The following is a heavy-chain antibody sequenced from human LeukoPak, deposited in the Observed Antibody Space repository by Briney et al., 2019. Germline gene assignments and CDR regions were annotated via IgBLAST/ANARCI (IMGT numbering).Heavy chain of an antibody. Sequence: SETLSLTCTVSGGSISSYYWSWIRQPPGKGLEWIGEINHSGSTNYNPSLKSRVTISVDTSKNQFSLKLSSVTAADTAVYYCARRTVTLDYWGQGTLVTVSS. V-gene: IGHV4-34*01. J-gene: IGHJ4*02. CDR3: ARRTVTLDY. CDR1: GGSISSYY. CDR2: INHSGST. D-gene: IGHD4-17*01.